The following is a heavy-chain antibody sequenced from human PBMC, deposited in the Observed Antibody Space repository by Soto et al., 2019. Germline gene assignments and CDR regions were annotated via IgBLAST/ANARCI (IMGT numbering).Heavy chain of an antibody. V-gene: IGHV3-73*01. CDR3: TTYYDSSGYYYPFDY. Sequence: GGSLRLSCAASGFTFSGSAMHWVRQASGKGLEWVGRIRSKANSYATAYAASVKGRFTISRDDSKNTAYLQMNSLKTEDTAVYYCTTYYDSSGYYYPFDYWGQGTLVSVSS. D-gene: IGHD3-22*01. J-gene: IGHJ4*02. CDR2: IRSKANSYAT. CDR1: GFTFSGSA.